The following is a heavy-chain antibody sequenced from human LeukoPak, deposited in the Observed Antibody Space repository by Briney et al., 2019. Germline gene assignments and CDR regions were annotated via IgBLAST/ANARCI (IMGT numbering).Heavy chain of an antibody. V-gene: IGHV1-2*04. Sequence: ASVKVSCKASGYTFTGYYMHWVRQAPGQGLEWMGWINPNSGGTNYAQKFQGWVTMTRDTSISTAYMELSRLRSDDTAVYYCARSLKSYYGSGSPDYWGQGTLVTVSS. CDR1: GYTFTGYY. D-gene: IGHD3-10*01. J-gene: IGHJ4*02. CDR3: ARSLKSYYGSGSPDY. CDR2: INPNSGGT.